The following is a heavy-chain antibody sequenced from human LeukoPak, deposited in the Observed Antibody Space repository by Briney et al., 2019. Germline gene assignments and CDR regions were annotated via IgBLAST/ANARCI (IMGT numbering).Heavy chain of an antibody. J-gene: IGHJ4*02. D-gene: IGHD4/OR15-4a*01. CDR2: ISGSTDNT. Sequence: PGGSLRLSCAASGFIFNTYAMSWVRQAPGKGLEWVSSISGSTDNTYYSDSVKGRFTISRDSSKNTLYLQMNTLRAEDTAVYYCARRAGAYSHPYDYWGQGTLVTVSS. CDR3: ARRAGAYSHPYDY. CDR1: GFIFNTYA. V-gene: IGHV3-23*01.